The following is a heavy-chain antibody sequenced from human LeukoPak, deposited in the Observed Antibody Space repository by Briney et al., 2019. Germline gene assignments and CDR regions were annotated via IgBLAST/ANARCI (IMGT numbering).Heavy chain of an antibody. Sequence: GGSLRLSCAASGFTFSSYGMHWVRQAPGKGLEWVAVIWYDGSNKYYADSVKGRFTISRDNSKNTLYLQMNSLRAEDTAVYYCAKDSHSQQLVTEYFDYWGQGTLVTVSS. CDR1: GFTFSSYG. J-gene: IGHJ4*02. V-gene: IGHV3-33*06. CDR3: AKDSHSQQLVTEYFDY. D-gene: IGHD6-13*01. CDR2: IWYDGSNK.